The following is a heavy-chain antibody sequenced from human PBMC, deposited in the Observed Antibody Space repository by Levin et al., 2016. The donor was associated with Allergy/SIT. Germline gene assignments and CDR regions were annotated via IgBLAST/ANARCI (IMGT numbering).Heavy chain of an antibody. V-gene: IGHV1-2*02. CDR2: INPNSGGT. CDR1: GYTFTGYY. Sequence: ASVKVSCKASGYTFTGYYMHWVRQAPGQGLEWMGWINPNSGGTNYAQKFQNRVTMTRDTSISTAYMELSRLRSDDTAVYYCAREDGGITMVRAGFDYWGQGTLVTVST. D-gene: IGHD3-10*01. CDR3: AREDGGITMVRAGFDY. J-gene: IGHJ4*02.